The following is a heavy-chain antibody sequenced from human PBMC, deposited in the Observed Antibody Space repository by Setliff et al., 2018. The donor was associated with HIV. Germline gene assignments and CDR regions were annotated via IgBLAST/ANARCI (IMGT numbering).Heavy chain of an antibody. Sequence: ASVKVSCKASGYTFTSYGISWVRQAPGQGLEWMGWISAYNGNTHYAQKLQGRVTMTTDTSTSTAYMELRSLRSDDTAVYYCARKGVAYCGGDCYSGSYYYYGMDVWGQGTLVTVSS. J-gene: IGHJ6*02. D-gene: IGHD2-21*02. CDR1: GYTFTSYG. V-gene: IGHV1-18*01. CDR3: ARKGVAYCGGDCYSGSYYYYGMDV. CDR2: ISAYNGNT.